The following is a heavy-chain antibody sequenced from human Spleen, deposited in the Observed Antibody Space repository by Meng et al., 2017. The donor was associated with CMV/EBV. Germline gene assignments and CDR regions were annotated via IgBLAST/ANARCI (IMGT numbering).Heavy chain of an antibody. D-gene: IGHD2-2*01. J-gene: IGHJ5*02. V-gene: IGHV4-39*07. CDR1: SISNSDYY. Sequence: SISNSDYYWAWLRQPPGKGLEWIGTVYYTGSTYYNPSLKSRVTISANTSKNQFSLKVNSVTAADTAVYYCARETHCRSINCYSNWFDPWGQGTLVTVSS. CDR2: VYYTGST. CDR3: ARETHCRSINCYSNWFDP.